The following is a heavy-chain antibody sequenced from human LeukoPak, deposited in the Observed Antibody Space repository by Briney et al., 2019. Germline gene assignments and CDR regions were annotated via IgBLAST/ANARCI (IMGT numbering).Heavy chain of an antibody. CDR2: IYENGDT. V-gene: IGHV4-39*07. D-gene: IGHD3-10*01. CDR3: ARGRPLWFGVLDV. Sequence: SETLSLTCSVSGGPIRSSDSYWTWIRQPPGKGLEFIGSIYENGDTYDNPSLRSRVTISVDTSKNQFSLKVTSVTAADTAVYYCARGRPLWFGVLDVWGQGTTVIVSS. CDR1: GGPIRSSDSY. J-gene: IGHJ6*02.